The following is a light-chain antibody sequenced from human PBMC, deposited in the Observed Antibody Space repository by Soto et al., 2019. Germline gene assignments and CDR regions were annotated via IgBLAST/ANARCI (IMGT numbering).Light chain of an antibody. CDR1: QSINSW. J-gene: IGKJ2*01. Sequence: DIQMTQSPPTLSASVGDRVTITCRASQSINSWLAWLQQKPGKAPKLLIYKTSSLESGVPSRFSGSESGTEFTLTISSLQPGDVATYYCQQYNSYSHYTFGQGTKLEIK. CDR3: QQYNSYSHYT. CDR2: KTS. V-gene: IGKV1-5*03.